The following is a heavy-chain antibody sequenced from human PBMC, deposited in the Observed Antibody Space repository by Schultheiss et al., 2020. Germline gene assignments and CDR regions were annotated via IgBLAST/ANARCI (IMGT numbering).Heavy chain of an antibody. CDR1: GFNFRTYG. J-gene: IGHJ4*02. D-gene: IGHD3-3*01. CDR2: ISSDGHTK. CDR3: AKDSGGVLRSLEWFPGYFDS. V-gene: IGHV3-30*18. Sequence: GGSLRLSCEASGFNFRTYGMHWVRQAPGKGLEWVAVISSDGHTKYYADSVKGRFTISRENSKNTLYLQLSSLGREDTALYYCAKDSGGVLRSLEWFPGYFDSWGQGTLVTVSS.